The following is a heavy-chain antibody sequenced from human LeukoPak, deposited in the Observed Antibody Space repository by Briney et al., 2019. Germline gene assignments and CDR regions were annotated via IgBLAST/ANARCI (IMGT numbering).Heavy chain of an antibody. Sequence: PGRSLRLSCAASGFTFSSYGMHWVRQAPGKGLEWVAVIWYDGSNKYYADSVKGRFTISRDNSKNTLYLQMNSLRADDTAVYYCARGTVTAPDFWGQGTLVTVSS. V-gene: IGHV3-33*01. J-gene: IGHJ4*02. D-gene: IGHD4-17*01. CDR1: GFTFSSYG. CDR3: ARGTVTAPDF. CDR2: IWYDGSNK.